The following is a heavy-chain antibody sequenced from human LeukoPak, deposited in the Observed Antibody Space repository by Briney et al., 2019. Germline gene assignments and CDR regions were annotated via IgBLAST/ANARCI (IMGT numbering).Heavy chain of an antibody. CDR2: INPNSGGT. J-gene: IGHJ6*03. D-gene: IGHD2-2*01. Sequence: APVKVSCKASGYTCTGYYMHWVRQAPGQGLEWMGWINPNSGGTNYAQKFQGRVTMTRDTSISTAYMELSRLRSDDTAVYYCVRDFSTLYYYYYMDVWGKGTTVTVSS. CDR3: VRDFSTLYYYYYMDV. CDR1: GYTCTGYY. V-gene: IGHV1-2*02.